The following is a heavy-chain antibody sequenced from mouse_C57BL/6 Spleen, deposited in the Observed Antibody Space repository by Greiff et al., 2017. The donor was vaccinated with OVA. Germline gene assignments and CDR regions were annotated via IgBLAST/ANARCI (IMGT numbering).Heavy chain of an antibody. CDR2: FYPGSGSI. CDR1: GYTFTEYT. D-gene: IGHD2-4*01. CDR3: ARHEEPPYDYDGYYAMDY. Sequence: LVESGAELVKPGASVKLSCKASGYTFTEYTIHWVKQRSGQGLEWIGWFYPGSGSIKYNEKFKDKATLTADKSSSTVYMELSRLTSEDSAVYFCARHEEPPYDYDGYYAMDYWGQGTSVTVSS. J-gene: IGHJ4*01. V-gene: IGHV1-62-2*01.